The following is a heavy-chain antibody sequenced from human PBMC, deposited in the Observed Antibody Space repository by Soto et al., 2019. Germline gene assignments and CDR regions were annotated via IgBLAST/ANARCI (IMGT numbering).Heavy chain of an antibody. Sequence: EVQLVESGGGLVQPGGSLRLSCEASGFTFRNYDMHWVRQGTGKGLEWVPGISAAGDPDYADSVEGRFTISRENAQNSFFLQINSLRVGDTAVYYCARTDRDFYGLDVWGQGTTVIVSS. CDR3: ARTDRDFYGLDV. CDR2: ISAAGDP. CDR1: GFTFRNYD. J-gene: IGHJ6*02. V-gene: IGHV3-13*05.